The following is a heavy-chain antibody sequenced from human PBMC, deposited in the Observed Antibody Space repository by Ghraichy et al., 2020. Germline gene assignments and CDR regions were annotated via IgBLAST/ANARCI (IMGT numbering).Heavy chain of an antibody. D-gene: IGHD3-22*01. CDR3: ARQDSGGYSFDY. J-gene: IGHJ4*02. Sequence: SETLYLTCTVSGGSISSYHWSWIRQPPGKGLEWIGYIYYTGSTRYSPSLRSRVTISVDTSENQFSLKLSSVTAADTTVYYCARQDSGGYSFDYWGQGTLVTVSS. CDR1: GGSISSYH. CDR2: IYYTGST. V-gene: IGHV4-59*08.